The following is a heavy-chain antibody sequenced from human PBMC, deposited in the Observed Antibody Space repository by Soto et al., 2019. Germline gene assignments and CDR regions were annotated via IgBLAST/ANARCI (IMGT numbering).Heavy chain of an antibody. CDR2: IRSKAYGGTT. V-gene: IGHV3-49*04. CDR1: GFTFGDYA. J-gene: IGHJ6*02. D-gene: IGHD3-10*01. CDR3: TRDELLWLGPYYYGMDV. Sequence: PGSSLRLSCTASGFTFGDYAMSWVRQAPGKGLEWVGFIRSKAYGGTTEYAASVKGRFTISRDDSKSIAYLQMNSLKTEDTAVYYCTRDELLWLGPYYYGMDVWGQGTTVTASS.